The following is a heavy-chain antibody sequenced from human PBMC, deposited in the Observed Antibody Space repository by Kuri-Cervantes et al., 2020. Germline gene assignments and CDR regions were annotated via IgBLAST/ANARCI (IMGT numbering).Heavy chain of an antibody. CDR2: IRPNDGGI. D-gene: IGHD3-16*01. V-gene: IGHV1-2*02. Sequence: ASVKVSCKASGYAFTDFWIHWVRQAPGQEFEWMGWIRPNDGGIHYAQKFQGRVTMTRDTSISTAFMELSRLTSDDTAVYYCARDPFGGVPFDLWGRGTLVTVSS. J-gene: IGHJ2*01. CDR1: GYAFTDFW. CDR3: ARDPFGGVPFDL.